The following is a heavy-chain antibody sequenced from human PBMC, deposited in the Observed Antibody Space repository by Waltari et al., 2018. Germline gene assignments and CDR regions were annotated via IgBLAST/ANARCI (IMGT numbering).Heavy chain of an antibody. CDR3: ARDGSGMGDY. Sequence: QVQLQESGPGLVKPSETLSLTCAVSGYSISSGYYWGWIRQPPGKGLEWIGSIYHSGSTYYNPSLKSRVTISVDTSKNQFSLKLSSVTAADTAVYYCARDGSGMGDYWGQGTLVTVSS. D-gene: IGHD3-10*01. V-gene: IGHV4-38-2*02. J-gene: IGHJ4*02. CDR1: GYSISSGYY. CDR2: IYHSGST.